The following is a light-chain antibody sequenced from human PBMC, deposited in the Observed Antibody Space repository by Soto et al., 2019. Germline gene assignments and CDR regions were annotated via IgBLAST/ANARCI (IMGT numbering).Light chain of an antibody. CDR3: RSYAGSNKLDV. Sequence: QSALTQPPSASGSPGQSVTISCTGTSSDVGGYNYVSWYQQHPGKAPKLMIYEVSKRPSGVPDRFSGSKSGNTASLAVSGLQAEDEADYYCRSYAGSNKLDVFGTGTKLTVL. CDR1: SSDVGGYNY. J-gene: IGLJ1*01. V-gene: IGLV2-8*01. CDR2: EVS.